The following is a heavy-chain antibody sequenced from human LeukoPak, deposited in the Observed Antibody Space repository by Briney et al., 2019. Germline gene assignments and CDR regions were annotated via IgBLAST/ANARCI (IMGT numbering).Heavy chain of an antibody. Sequence: PGGSLRLSCAASGFTFSSYGTSWVRQAPGKGLEWVSGISGSGGSTYYADSVKGRFTISRDNSKSTLYLQMNSLRAEYTAVYYCAKERGYSGYAFDYWGQGTLVTVSS. CDR2: ISGSGGST. CDR3: AKERGYSGYAFDY. CDR1: GFTFSSYG. D-gene: IGHD5-12*01. J-gene: IGHJ4*02. V-gene: IGHV3-23*01.